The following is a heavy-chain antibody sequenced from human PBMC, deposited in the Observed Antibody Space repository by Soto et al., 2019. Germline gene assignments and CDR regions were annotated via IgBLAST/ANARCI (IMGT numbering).Heavy chain of an antibody. CDR3: ARETPYDIVPGYSKMYMDS. CDR1: GFSFGDFY. D-gene: IGHD3-9*01. J-gene: IGHJ4*02. CDR2: ISSSGLTF. Sequence: QVHLVEAGGGLVRPGGSLRLSCAASGFSFGDFYMNWIRLAPGRGLEWVSYISSSGLTFYYGDSVRGRFTTSRDNAQKTLYLQMNSLKVDDTAVYFCARETPYDIVPGYSKMYMDSWGLGTQVTV. V-gene: IGHV3-11*01.